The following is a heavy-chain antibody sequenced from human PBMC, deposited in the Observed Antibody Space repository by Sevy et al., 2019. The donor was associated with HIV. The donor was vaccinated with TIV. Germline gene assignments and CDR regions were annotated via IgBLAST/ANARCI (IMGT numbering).Heavy chain of an antibody. V-gene: IGHV3-21*01. CDR1: GFTFSSYS. CDR2: ISSSSSYI. J-gene: IGHJ6*02. Sequence: GGSLRLSCAASGFTFSSYSMNWVRQAPGKGLEWVSSISSSSSYIYYPDSVKGRFTISRDNAKNSLYLQMNSLRAEDTAVYYCARDWSRYLFGSSWSDYYYYGMDVWGQGTTVTVSS. CDR3: ARDWSRYLFGSSWSDYYYYGMDV. D-gene: IGHD6-13*01.